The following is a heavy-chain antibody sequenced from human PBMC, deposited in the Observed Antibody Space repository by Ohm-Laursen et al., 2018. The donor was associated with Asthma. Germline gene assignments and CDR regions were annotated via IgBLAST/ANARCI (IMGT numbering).Heavy chain of an antibody. D-gene: IGHD1-1*01. V-gene: IGHV3-21*01. CDR2: ISTASTFI. CDR1: GYTFSRYS. Sequence: SLRLSCAASGYTFSRYSIHWVRQVPGKGLEWVASISTASTFIYYADSVRGLFTISRDNAKNSLYLQMNSLRAQDTAVYYCAVRTTSAGFDVWGQGTTVTVSS. J-gene: IGHJ6*02. CDR3: AVRTTSAGFDV.